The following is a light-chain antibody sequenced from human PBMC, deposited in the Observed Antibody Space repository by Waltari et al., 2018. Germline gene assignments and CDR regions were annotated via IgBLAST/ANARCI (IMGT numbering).Light chain of an antibody. CDR2: EVS. Sequence: WYEQKPGQAPKLLIFEVSSRATGVPDRFSGSGSGTDFRLKISRVEAEDVGVYYCVHDVRLPATFGGGTKVEIK. CDR3: VHDVRLPAT. V-gene: IGKV2-29*02. J-gene: IGKJ4*02.